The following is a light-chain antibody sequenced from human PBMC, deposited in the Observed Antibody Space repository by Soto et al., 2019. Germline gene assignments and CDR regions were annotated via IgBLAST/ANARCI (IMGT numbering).Light chain of an antibody. CDR3: QQDNNWPPLT. J-gene: IGKJ3*01. CDR1: QSVSSN. CDR2: GAS. V-gene: IGKV3-15*01. Sequence: EIVMTQSPATLPVSPGERATLSCRASQSVSSNLAGYQQQPRQDPRLRIYGASTKATDIPARFSGSGSGTEFTFIIISWQSKDFEFYYCQQDNNWPPLTFGPGTKVDVK.